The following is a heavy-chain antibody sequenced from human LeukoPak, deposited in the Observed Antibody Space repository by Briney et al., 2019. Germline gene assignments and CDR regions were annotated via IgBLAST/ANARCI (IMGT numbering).Heavy chain of an antibody. J-gene: IGHJ4*02. CDR1: GFTFSSYS. Sequence: PGGSLRLSCAASGFTFSSYSMNWVRQAPGKGLEWVSYISSSSGTTYYADSVKGRFTISRDNAKNSLYLQMNSLRDEDTAVYYCARYVWFGSSQRLDYWGQGTLVTVSS. V-gene: IGHV3-48*02. D-gene: IGHD3-10*01. CDR3: ARYVWFGSSQRLDY. CDR2: ISSSSGTT.